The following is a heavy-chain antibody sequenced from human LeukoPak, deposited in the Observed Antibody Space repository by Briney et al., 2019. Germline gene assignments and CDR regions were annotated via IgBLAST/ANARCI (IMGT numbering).Heavy chain of an antibody. J-gene: IGHJ4*02. D-gene: IGHD6-19*01. CDR2: ISGSGGSA. V-gene: IGHV3-23*01. CDR1: GFTFSNYG. CDR3: AKTGYSSGWYRIWDY. Sequence: GGSLRLSCAASGFTFSNYGMHWVRQAPGKGLEWVSAISGSGGSAYYADSVKGRFTISRDNSRNSLSLQMNSLRAEDTALYYCAKTGYSSGWYRIWDYWGQGTLVTVSS.